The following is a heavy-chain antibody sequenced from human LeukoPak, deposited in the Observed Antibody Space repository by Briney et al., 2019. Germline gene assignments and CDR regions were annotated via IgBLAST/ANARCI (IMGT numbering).Heavy chain of an antibody. V-gene: IGHV1-2*02. Sequence: ASVKVSCKASGYTFTGYYMHWVRQAPGQGLEWMGWINPNSGGTNYAQKFQGRVTMTRDTSISTAYMELSRLRSDDTAVYYCAREAHPYSYRLWFGNFQRNNWFDPWGQGTLVTVSS. D-gene: IGHD3-10*01. CDR3: AREAHPYSYRLWFGNFQRNNWFDP. J-gene: IGHJ5*02. CDR1: GYTFTGYY. CDR2: INPNSGGT.